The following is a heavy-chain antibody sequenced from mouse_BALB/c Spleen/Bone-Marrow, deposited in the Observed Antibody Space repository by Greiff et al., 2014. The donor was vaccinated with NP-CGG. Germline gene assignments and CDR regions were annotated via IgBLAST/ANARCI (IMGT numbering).Heavy chain of an antibody. D-gene: IGHD1-1*01. J-gene: IGHJ4*01. Sequence: VHVKQSGGGLVQPGGSLRLSCATSGFTFSDFYMEWVRQPPGKRLEWIAASRNKANDYTTEYSASVKGRFIVSRDTSQSILYLQMNALRAEDTAIYYCARDYYYGAMDYWGQGTSVTVSS. CDR1: GFTFSDFY. V-gene: IGHV7-1*02. CDR3: ARDYYYGAMDY. CDR2: SRNKANDYTT.